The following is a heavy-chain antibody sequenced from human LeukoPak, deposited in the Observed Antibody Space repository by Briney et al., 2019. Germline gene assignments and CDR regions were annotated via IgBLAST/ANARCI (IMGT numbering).Heavy chain of an antibody. CDR1: GFTFETFW. CDR2: IRYDGSNK. D-gene: IGHD3-10*01. Sequence: TGGSLRLSCEASGFTFETFWMSWVRQAPGKGLEWVAFIRYDGSNKYYADSVKGRFTISRDNSKNTLYLQMNSLRAEDTAVYYCAKVAVRGVIPRFYYYMDVWGKGTTVTISS. V-gene: IGHV3-30*02. J-gene: IGHJ6*03. CDR3: AKVAVRGVIPRFYYYMDV.